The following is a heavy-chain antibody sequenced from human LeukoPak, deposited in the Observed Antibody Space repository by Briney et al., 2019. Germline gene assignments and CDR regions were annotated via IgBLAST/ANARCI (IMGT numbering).Heavy chain of an antibody. CDR3: ATTHSSWHSSFDY. Sequence: SQTLSLTCTVSGGSISSGSYYWSWIRQPAGKGLEWIGRIYTSGGTNYNPSLKSRVTISVDMPKNQFSLKLSSVTAADTAVYYCATTHSSWHSSFDYWGQGTLVTVSS. V-gene: IGHV4-61*02. CDR1: GGSISSGSYY. D-gene: IGHD6-13*01. J-gene: IGHJ4*02. CDR2: IYTSGGT.